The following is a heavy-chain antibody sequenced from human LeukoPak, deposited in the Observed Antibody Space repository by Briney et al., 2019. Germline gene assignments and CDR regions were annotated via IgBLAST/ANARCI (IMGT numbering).Heavy chain of an antibody. J-gene: IGHJ4*02. Sequence: SETLSLXCTVSGGSISSYYWSWIRQPPGKGLEWIGYIYYSGSTNYNPSLKSRVTISVDTSKNQFSLKLSSVTAADTAVYYCARGLTRGAFDYWGQGTLVTVSS. V-gene: IGHV4-59*01. CDR1: GGSISSYY. CDR3: ARGLTRGAFDY. CDR2: IYYSGST. D-gene: IGHD4-23*01.